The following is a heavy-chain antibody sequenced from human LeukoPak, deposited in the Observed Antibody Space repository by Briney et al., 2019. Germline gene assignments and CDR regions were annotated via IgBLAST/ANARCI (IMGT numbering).Heavy chain of an antibody. V-gene: IGHV3-64D*06. Sequence: GGSLRLSRSASGLLFNHFAMYWVRQAPGKKLEQVSITQGAGVDTYYADFVKGRFTISRDYSKNTLYIQLSSLRVEDTAVYYCVRDNYGMDVWGQGTTVTVSS. D-gene: IGHD5-24*01. CDR3: VRDNYGMDV. CDR2: TQGAGVDT. CDR1: GLLFNHFA. J-gene: IGHJ6*02.